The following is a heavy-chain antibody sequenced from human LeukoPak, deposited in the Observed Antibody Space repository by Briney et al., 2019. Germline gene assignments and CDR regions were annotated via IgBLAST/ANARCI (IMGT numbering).Heavy chain of an antibody. J-gene: IGHJ4*02. CDR2: IYYSGST. CDR1: GGSISSYY. Sequence: PSETLSPTCTVSGGSISSYYWSWIRQPPGKGLEWIGYIYYSGSTNYNPSLKSRVTISVGTSKNQFSLKLSSVTAADTAVYYCARQMEVVGATFFDYWGQGTLVTVSS. D-gene: IGHD1-26*01. V-gene: IGHV4-59*01. CDR3: ARQMEVVGATFFDY.